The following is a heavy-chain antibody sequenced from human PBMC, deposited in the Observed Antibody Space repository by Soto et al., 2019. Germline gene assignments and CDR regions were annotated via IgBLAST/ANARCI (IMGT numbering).Heavy chain of an antibody. V-gene: IGHV1-69*13. CDR3: ARFRSYYDFWSGSAHFDY. CDR2: IIPIFGTA. D-gene: IGHD3-3*01. Sequence: SVKVSCKASGGTFSSYAISWVRQAPGQGLEWMGGIIPIFGTANYAQKFQGRVTITADESTSTAYMELSSLRSEDTAVYYCARFRSYYDFWSGSAHFDYCGQGPLVTVSS. J-gene: IGHJ4*02. CDR1: GGTFSSYA.